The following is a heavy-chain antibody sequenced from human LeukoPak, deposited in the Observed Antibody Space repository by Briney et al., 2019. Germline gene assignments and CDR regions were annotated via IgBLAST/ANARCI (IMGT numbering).Heavy chain of an antibody. D-gene: IGHD4-17*01. CDR3: ARRGATVTTSLGAFDY. CDR1: GGSISSGDYY. CDR2: INYSGTT. V-gene: IGHV4-39*01. J-gene: IGHJ4*02. Sequence: KTSETLSLTCTVFGGSISSGDYYWGWIRQPPGKGLEWIGSINYSGTTYYYPSLKSRVAISVDTSKNQFSLKLSSVTAADPAVYYCARRGATVTTSLGAFDYWGQGTLVTVSS.